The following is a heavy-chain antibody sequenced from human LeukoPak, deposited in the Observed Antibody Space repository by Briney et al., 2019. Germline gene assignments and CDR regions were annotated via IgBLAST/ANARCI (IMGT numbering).Heavy chain of an antibody. CDR2: TNTAGNTI. Sequence: GGSLRLSCAASGFTFSTYWINWVRQAPGKGLEWVAYTNTAGNTIYYADSMKGRFTISRDNAKNSLYLQMNTLRAEDTAVYYCARATYDSSAVDAFDIWGQGTMVTASP. J-gene: IGHJ3*02. V-gene: IGHV3-48*04. CDR1: GFTFSTYW. CDR3: ARATYDSSAVDAFDI. D-gene: IGHD3-22*01.